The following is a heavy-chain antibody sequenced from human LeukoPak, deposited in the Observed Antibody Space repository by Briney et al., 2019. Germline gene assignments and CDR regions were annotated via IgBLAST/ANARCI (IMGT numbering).Heavy chain of an antibody. CDR2: IYYSGST. CDR1: GGSISSYY. CDR3: ASGSYYFDY. D-gene: IGHD1-26*01. J-gene: IGHJ4*02. V-gene: IGHV4-59*08. Sequence: SETLSLTCTVSGGSISSYYWSWIRQPPGKGLEWVGYIYYSGSTKNNPSLKSRVTISVDTSKNQFSLKLSSVTAADTAVYYCASGSYYFDYWGQGTLVTVSS.